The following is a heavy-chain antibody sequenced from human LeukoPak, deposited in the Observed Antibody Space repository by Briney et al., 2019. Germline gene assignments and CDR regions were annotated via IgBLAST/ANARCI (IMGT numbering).Heavy chain of an antibody. CDR1: GDSISSSNYY. V-gene: IGHV4-39*07. CDR3: ARETSQKGAHYMDV. Sequence: PPETLSLTCTVSGDSISSSNYYWGWIRQPPGKGLEWIGSIYSSGSTYYNSSLKSRVTISVDTSKNQFSLKLSSVTAADTAVYYCARETSQKGAHYMDVWGKGTTVTISS. D-gene: IGHD3-16*01. J-gene: IGHJ6*03. CDR2: IYSSGST.